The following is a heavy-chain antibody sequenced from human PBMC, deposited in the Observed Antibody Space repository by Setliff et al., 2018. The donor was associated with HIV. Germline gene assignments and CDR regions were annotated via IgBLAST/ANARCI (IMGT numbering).Heavy chain of an antibody. CDR3: ARDFSTYYSIDS. V-gene: IGHV3-21*01. CDR2: ISSSSSYI. J-gene: IGHJ4*02. Sequence: GSLRLSCAASGFTFSTYRMNWVRQAPGKGLEWVSSISSSSSYIYYADSLKGRFTISRDNAKNSLYLQMNSLRAEDTAVYYCARDFSTYYSIDSWGQATLVTVSS. CDR1: GFTFSTYR. D-gene: IGHD3-22*01.